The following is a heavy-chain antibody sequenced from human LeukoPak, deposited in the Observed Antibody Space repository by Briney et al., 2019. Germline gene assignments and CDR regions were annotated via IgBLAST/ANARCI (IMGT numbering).Heavy chain of an antibody. V-gene: IGHV3-30*18. CDR3: AKDSGRFFDRVLETTHFDH. D-gene: IGHD3-9*01. CDR1: GFSFSRYG. J-gene: IGHJ4*02. Sequence: GGSLRLSCAASGFSFSRYGMHWVRQAPGKGLEWVALISYDGKNDDYADSVRGRFTVSRDSSKNTLYLQMNCLRADDTAVYHCAKDSGRFFDRVLETTHFDHWGQGTLVTVSS. CDR2: ISYDGKND.